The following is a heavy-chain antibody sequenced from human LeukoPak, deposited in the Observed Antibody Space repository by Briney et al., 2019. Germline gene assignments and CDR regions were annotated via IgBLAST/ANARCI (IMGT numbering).Heavy chain of an antibody. D-gene: IGHD3-16*01. CDR3: ARDDGGLLEPFDP. Sequence: GGSLRLSCAASGFTFSSYSMNWVRQAPGKGLEWVSSISGSSSYIYYADSVKGRFTISRDNAKNSLYLQMNSLRAEDTAVYYCARDDGGLLEPFDPWGQGTLVTVSS. CDR1: GFTFSSYS. CDR2: ISGSSSYI. J-gene: IGHJ5*02. V-gene: IGHV3-21*01.